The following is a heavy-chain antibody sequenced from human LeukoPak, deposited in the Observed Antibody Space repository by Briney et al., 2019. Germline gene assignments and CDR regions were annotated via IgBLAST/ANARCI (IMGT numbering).Heavy chain of an antibody. CDR1: GFTFDDYT. Sequence: GGSLRLSCAASGFTFDDYTMHWVRQAPGKGLEWDSLITWDGGSTYYADSVKGRFTISRDTSKNSLYLQMNSLRTEDTALYYCAKGKNTGSYLSHVDYWGQGTLVTVSS. CDR2: ITWDGGST. D-gene: IGHD3-10*01. V-gene: IGHV3-43*01. CDR3: AKGKNTGSYLSHVDY. J-gene: IGHJ4*02.